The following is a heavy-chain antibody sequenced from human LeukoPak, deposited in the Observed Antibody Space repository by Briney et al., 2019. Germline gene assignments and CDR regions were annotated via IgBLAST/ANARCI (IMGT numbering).Heavy chain of an antibody. D-gene: IGHD1-14*01. J-gene: IGHJ4*02. CDR3: AKPARTDYADY. CDR2: ISGIGATT. V-gene: IGHV3-23*01. Sequence: GGSLRLSCAASGFTFISYGMSWVRQAPGKGLEWVSSISGIGATTYYADSVKGRFTISRDNSKNTLYLQMNSLRAEDTAVYYCAKPARTDYADYWGQGTLVTVSS. CDR1: GFTFISYG.